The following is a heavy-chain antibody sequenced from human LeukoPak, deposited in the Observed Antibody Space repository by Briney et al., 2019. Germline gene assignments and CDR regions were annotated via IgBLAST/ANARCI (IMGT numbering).Heavy chain of an antibody. CDR2: IYYSGST. J-gene: IGHJ5*02. Sequence: YIYYSGSTNYTPSLKSRVTISVDTSKNQFSLKLSSVTAADTAVYYCARDVGDYGDPNWFDPWGQGTLVTVSS. V-gene: IGHV4-59*01. CDR3: ARDVGDYGDPNWFDP. D-gene: IGHD4-17*01.